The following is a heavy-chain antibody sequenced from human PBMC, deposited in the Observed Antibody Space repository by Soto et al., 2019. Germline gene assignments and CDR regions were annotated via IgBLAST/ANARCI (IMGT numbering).Heavy chain of an antibody. D-gene: IGHD6-13*01. Sequence: GGSLRLSCAASGFTFNNFAMHWVRQAPGKGLEWVAGISYDGGDKYYADSVKGRFTISRDNSKNTLYLQMNGLRAEDTAVYYCARDLSTGAADYYFDYWGQGALVNVSS. CDR1: GFTFNNFA. J-gene: IGHJ4*02. CDR3: ARDLSTGAADYYFDY. CDR2: ISYDGGDK. V-gene: IGHV3-30*03.